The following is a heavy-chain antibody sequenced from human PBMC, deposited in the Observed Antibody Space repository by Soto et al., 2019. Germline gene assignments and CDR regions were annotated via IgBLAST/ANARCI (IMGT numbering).Heavy chain of an antibody. CDR2: ITTHNGNT. V-gene: IGHV1-18*04. CDR1: GDTLNTFD. J-gene: IGHJ6*03. Sequence: QVQLVQSGAEVRRPGASVKVSCKASGDTLNTFDISWVRQAPGQGPEWMAWITTHNGNTNFAQKFRVRVTLNADPSVATAFMEIRNLTSDDTGAYFCARFNFPRSGDNYFYYMDVWGQGTTVTVSS. D-gene: IGHD1-20*01. CDR3: ARFNFPRSGDNYFYYMDV.